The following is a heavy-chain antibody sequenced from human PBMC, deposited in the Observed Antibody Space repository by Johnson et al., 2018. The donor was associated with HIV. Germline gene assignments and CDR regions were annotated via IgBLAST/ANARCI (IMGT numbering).Heavy chain of an antibody. CDR3: ARARARVTFDI. CDR2: IYSGGST. V-gene: IGHV3-53*01. D-gene: IGHD2-21*01. Sequence: VQLVESGGGLIQPGGSLRLSCAASGFTVSSNYMSWVRQAPGKGLEWVSVIYSGGSTYYADSVKGRFTISRDNSKNTLYLQMNSLRVEDTAVYYCARARARVTFDIWGQGTMVTVSS. J-gene: IGHJ3*02. CDR1: GFTVSSNY.